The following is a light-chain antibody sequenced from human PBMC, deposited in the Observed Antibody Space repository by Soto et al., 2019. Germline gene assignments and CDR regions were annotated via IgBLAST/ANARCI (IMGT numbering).Light chain of an antibody. CDR2: GAS. V-gene: IGKV1-6*01. CDR3: LQDYNFPWA. CDR1: QGIRSD. J-gene: IGKJ1*01. Sequence: IQVTQSPPSLSASVGDRVTISCRASQGIRSDLVWYQQKPGKVPKLLIYGASKLASGVPSRFSGSGFGTDFTLTISSLQPEDFATYYCLQDYNFPWAFGQGTKVEIK.